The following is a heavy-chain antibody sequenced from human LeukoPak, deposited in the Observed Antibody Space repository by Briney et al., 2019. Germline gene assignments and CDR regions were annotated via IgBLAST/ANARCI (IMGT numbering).Heavy chain of an antibody. CDR1: GFTFSTYA. D-gene: IGHD2-2*01. V-gene: IGHV3-23*01. CDR2: ITGSGGST. CDR3: TKGYYCSSPNCHWFDP. J-gene: IGHJ5*02. Sequence: TGGSLRLSCAASGFTFSTYAASWVRQAPGKGLEWVSAITGSGGSTYYADSVKGRFTISRDNSKNTFYLQMNSLRAEDTAVYYCTKGYYCSSPNCHWFDPWGQGTLVTVSS.